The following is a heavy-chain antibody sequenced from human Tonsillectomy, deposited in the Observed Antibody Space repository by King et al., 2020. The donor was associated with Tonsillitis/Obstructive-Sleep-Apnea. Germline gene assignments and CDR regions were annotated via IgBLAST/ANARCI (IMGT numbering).Heavy chain of an antibody. CDR1: GFTFSSYA. V-gene: IGHV3-30*04. CDR3: ARDYVSWFGELGWFDP. CDR2: ISYDGSNK. J-gene: IGHJ5*02. D-gene: IGHD3-10*01. Sequence: VQLVESGGGVVQPGRSLRLSCAASGFTFSSYAMHWVRQAPGKGLEWVAVISYDGSNKYYADSVKGRFTISRDNSKNTLYLQMNSLRAEDTAVYYFARDYVSWFGELGWFDPWGQGTLVTVSS.